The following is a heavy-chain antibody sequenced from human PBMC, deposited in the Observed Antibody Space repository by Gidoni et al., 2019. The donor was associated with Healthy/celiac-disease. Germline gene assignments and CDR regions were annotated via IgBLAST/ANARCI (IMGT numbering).Heavy chain of an antibody. V-gene: IGHV3-33*01. CDR2: IGYEGSNK. CDR1: GFTFSSYG. J-gene: IGHJ4*02. CDR3: ARGKGGYSYGYVGKDY. D-gene: IGHD5-18*01. Sequence: QVQLVESGGGVVQPGRSLRLSCAASGFTFSSYGMPWVRQAPGKGLEWVAVIGYEGSNKYYADSVKGRFTISRDNSKNTLYLQMNSLRAEDTAVYYCARGKGGYSYGYVGKDYWGQGTLVTVSS.